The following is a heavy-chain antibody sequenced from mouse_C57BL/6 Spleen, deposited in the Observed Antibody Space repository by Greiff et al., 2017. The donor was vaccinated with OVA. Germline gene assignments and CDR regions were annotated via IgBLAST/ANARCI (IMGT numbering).Heavy chain of an antibody. CDR2: ISSGGSYT. CDR1: GFTFSSYG. J-gene: IGHJ4*01. CDR3: ARLPYSHGAMDY. D-gene: IGHD2-12*01. V-gene: IGHV5-6*01. Sequence: EVKLVESGGDLVKPGGSLKLSCAASGFTFSSYGMSWVRQTPDKRLEWVATISSGGSYTYYPDSVKGRFTISRDNAKNTLYLQMSSLKSEDTAMYYFARLPYSHGAMDYWGQGTSVTVSS.